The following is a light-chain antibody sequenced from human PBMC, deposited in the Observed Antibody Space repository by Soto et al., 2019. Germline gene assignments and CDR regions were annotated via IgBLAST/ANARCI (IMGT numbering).Light chain of an antibody. CDR1: QSVSTTF. CDR3: QQYGRTSWT. V-gene: IGKV3-20*01. J-gene: IGKJ1*01. CDR2: RAS. Sequence: AEDTLSSTASQSVSTTFLAWYQQKPDQAPRILIYRASTNATCLPDRFIGSAVGKDFTLTISTLEAEDPAVYYWQQYGRTSWTFGQGTKV.